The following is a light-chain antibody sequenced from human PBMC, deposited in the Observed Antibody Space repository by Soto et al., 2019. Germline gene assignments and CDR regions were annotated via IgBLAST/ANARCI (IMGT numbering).Light chain of an antibody. CDR2: DVY. CDR1: RSDIGGYNY. Sequence: QSALTQPPSASGSLGQSVTISCTGTRSDIGGYNYVSWYLQYPGKAPKLMIYDVYKRPSGVPDRFSGSKSGNTASLTISGLQTEDEADYYCSSYTSTNTLGFGSGTKLTVL. V-gene: IGLV2-8*01. CDR3: SSYTSTNTLG. J-gene: IGLJ1*01.